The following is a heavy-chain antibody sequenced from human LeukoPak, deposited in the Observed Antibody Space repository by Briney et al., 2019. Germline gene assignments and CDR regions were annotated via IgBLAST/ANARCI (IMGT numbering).Heavy chain of an antibody. CDR2: IYYSGST. V-gene: IGHV4-59*01. CDR1: GGSISSYY. Sequence: SETLSLTCTVSGGSISSYYWSWIRQPPGKGLEWIGYIYYSGSTNYNPSLKSRVTISVDTSKNQFSLKLSSVTAADTAVYYCARDRAHYDSSGFFDYWGQGTPVTVSS. D-gene: IGHD3-22*01. CDR3: ARDRAHYDSSGFFDY. J-gene: IGHJ4*02.